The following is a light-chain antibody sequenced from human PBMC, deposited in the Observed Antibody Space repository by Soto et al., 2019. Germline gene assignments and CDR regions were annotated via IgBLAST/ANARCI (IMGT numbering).Light chain of an antibody. CDR2: KAS. J-gene: IGKJ1*01. CDR1: QNINSW. CDR3: QQYDSYWT. Sequence: DIVTTQSPCTLSLSVGDRVTFTYQASQNINSWLAWYQQKPGKAPNLRIYKASSLESGVPSRLSGSGSETEFTLTITSLQPDDFATYYCQQYDSYWTFGQGTKVDI. V-gene: IGKV1-5*03.